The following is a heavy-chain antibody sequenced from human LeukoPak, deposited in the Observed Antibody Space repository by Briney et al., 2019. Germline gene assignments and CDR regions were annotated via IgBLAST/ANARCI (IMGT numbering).Heavy chain of an antibody. J-gene: IGHJ4*02. Sequence: PGGSLRLSCAASGFTFSSYGMHWVRQAPGKGLEWVAFIRYDGSNKYYAGSVKGRFTISRDNSKNTLYLQMNSLRAEDTAVYYCAKDWDFWSGYLLWGQGTLVTVSS. V-gene: IGHV3-30*02. CDR1: GFTFSSYG. D-gene: IGHD3-3*01. CDR3: AKDWDFWSGYLL. CDR2: IRYDGSNK.